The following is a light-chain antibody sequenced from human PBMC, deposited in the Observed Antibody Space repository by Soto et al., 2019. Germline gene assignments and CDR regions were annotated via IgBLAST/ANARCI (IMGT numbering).Light chain of an antibody. V-gene: IGLV2-11*01. CDR2: DAT. CDR3: CSYAADYTLA. Sequence: QSALTQPRSVSASPGQSVTISCTGTNSNVGGQDYVSWYQQNPGKAPRLMIYDATKRPSGVPYRFSGSKSGNVASLTISGLQAEDEADYYCCSYAADYTLAFGGGTKLTVL. CDR1: NSNVGGQDY. J-gene: IGLJ2*01.